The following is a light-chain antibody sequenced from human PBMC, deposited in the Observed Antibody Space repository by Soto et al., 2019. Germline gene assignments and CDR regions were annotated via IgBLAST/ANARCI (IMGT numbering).Light chain of an antibody. V-gene: IGKV3-20*01. J-gene: IGKJ4*01. CDR2: GAS. CDR1: QCVSGNY. Sequence: PGERATLSCRASQCVSGNYLAWYQQKPGLAPRLLIYGASSRATGIPDRFSGSGSGTDFTLTISRLEPEDFAVYYCQQYDSSPRSFGGGTKVEI. CDR3: QQYDSSPRS.